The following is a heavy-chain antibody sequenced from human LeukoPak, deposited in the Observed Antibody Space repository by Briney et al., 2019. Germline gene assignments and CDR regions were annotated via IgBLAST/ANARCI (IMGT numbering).Heavy chain of an antibody. Sequence: PGGSLRLSCAASGFTFRSYEMNWVRQAPGKGLEWVSYISSNGSPIFYADSVKGRFTISRDNAKNSLSLLLNSMGAEDTAVYYCARDGGSGILDWGQGTLVTVSS. V-gene: IGHV3-48*03. CDR1: GFTFRSYE. CDR2: ISSNGSPI. D-gene: IGHD3-10*01. CDR3: ARDGGSGILD. J-gene: IGHJ4*02.